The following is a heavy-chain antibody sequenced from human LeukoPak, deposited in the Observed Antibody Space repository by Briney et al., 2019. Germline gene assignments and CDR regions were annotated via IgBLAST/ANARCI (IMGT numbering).Heavy chain of an antibody. J-gene: IGHJ4*02. CDR1: GYSISSGYY. D-gene: IGHD6-13*01. Sequence: SETLSLTCTVFGYSISSGYYWGWIRQPPGKGLEWIGEINHSGSTNYNPSLKSRVTISVDTSKNQFSLKLSSVTAADTAVYYCARVGKAAARHDYWGQGTLVTVSS. V-gene: IGHV4-38-2*02. CDR3: ARVGKAAARHDY. CDR2: INHSGST.